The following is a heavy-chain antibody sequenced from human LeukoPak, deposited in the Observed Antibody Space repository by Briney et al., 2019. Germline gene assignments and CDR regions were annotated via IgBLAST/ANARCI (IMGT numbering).Heavy chain of an antibody. Sequence: PSETLSLTCTVSGGSISSYYWSWVRQPPGKGLEGMGYIYYSGSTNYNPSLTSRVTISVDTSKNQFSLKLSSVTAADTAVYYCANLGLGDYWGQGTLVTVSS. CDR1: GGSISSYY. V-gene: IGHV4-59*01. J-gene: IGHJ4*02. CDR3: ANLGLGDY. D-gene: IGHD7-27*01. CDR2: IYYSGST.